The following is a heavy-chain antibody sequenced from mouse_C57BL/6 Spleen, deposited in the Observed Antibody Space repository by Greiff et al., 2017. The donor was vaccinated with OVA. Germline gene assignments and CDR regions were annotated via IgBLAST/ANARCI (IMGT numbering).Heavy chain of an antibody. CDR3: ARGATGAWFAY. Sequence: DVQLQESGPGLVKPSQSLSLTCSVTGYSITSGYYWNWIRQFPGNKLEWMGYISYDGSNNYNPSLNNRISITRDTSKNQFFLKLNSVTTEDTATYYCARGATGAWFAYWGQGTLVTVSA. J-gene: IGHJ3*01. V-gene: IGHV3-6*01. CDR2: ISYDGSN. CDR1: GYSITSGYY. D-gene: IGHD3-1*01.